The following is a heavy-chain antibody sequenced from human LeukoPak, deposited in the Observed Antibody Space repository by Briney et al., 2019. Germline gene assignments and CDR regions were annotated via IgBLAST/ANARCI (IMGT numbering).Heavy chain of an antibody. V-gene: IGHV3-66*01. Sequence: GGSLRLSCAASEFSVGSNYMTWVRQAPGKGLEWVSLIYSGGSTYYADSVKGRFAISRDNSKNTLYLQMNSLRAEDTAVYYCARDRGWGSYHDAFDIWGQGTMVTVSS. CDR2: IYSGGST. D-gene: IGHD1-26*01. CDR1: EFSVGSNY. CDR3: ARDRGWGSYHDAFDI. J-gene: IGHJ3*02.